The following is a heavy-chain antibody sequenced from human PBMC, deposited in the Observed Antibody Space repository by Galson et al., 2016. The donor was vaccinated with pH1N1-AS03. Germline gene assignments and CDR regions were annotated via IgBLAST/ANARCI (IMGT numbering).Heavy chain of an antibody. J-gene: IGHJ5*01. D-gene: IGHD2-15*01. CDR2: INTDGSRT. CDR3: VRDRGGSDDS. Sequence: SLRLSCAASGFTFSDYTMHWVRQAPGKGLVWVSHINTDGSRTRYGDSVKGRFTISRDNAKNTLHLEMNSLRADDTAMYFCVRDRGGSDDSWGQGTLVTVSS. CDR1: GFTFSDYT. V-gene: IGHV3-74*01.